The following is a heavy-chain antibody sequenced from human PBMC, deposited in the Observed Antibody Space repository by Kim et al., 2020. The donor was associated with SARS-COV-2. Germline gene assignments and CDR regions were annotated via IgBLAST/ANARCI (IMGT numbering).Heavy chain of an antibody. CDR2: ISSSSSYI. Sequence: GGSLRLSCAASGFTFSSYSMNWVRQAPGKGLEWVSSISSSSSYIYYADSVKGRFTISRDNAKNSLYLQMNSLRAEDTAVYYCARDAQEWLDIWFDPWGQGTLVTVSS. CDR3: ARDAQEWLDIWFDP. J-gene: IGHJ5*02. CDR1: GFTFSSYS. V-gene: IGHV3-21*01. D-gene: IGHD6-19*01.